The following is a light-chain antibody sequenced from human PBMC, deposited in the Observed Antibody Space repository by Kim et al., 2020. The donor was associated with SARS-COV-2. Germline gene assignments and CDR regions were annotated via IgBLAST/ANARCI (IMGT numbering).Light chain of an antibody. Sequence: DIQMTQSPSSMSASVGDRVTITCRASQDITSHLAWFQHKPGKAPKSLIYAASRLQSGVPSKFSGSGSGADFTLTISSLQPEDFATYNCEKYKRYPRTFGGRTKVEIK. J-gene: IGKJ4*01. V-gene: IGKV1-16*02. CDR2: AAS. CDR1: QDITSH. CDR3: EKYKRYPRT.